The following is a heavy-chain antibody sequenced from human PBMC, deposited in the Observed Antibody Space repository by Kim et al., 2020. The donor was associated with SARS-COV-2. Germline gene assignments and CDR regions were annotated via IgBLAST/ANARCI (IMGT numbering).Heavy chain of an antibody. D-gene: IGHD4-17*01. Sequence: SETLSLTCSVSGGSISSSISYWGWIRQPPGKGLEWIGSLSYSGRTYYNPSLKSRVTISVDTSKNQFSLNLSSVTAADTAVYYCAGLYAYNCFDPWGQGTLVTFSS. CDR3: AGLYAYNCFDP. J-gene: IGHJ5*02. CDR1: GGSISSSISY. V-gene: IGHV4-39*01. CDR2: LSYSGRT.